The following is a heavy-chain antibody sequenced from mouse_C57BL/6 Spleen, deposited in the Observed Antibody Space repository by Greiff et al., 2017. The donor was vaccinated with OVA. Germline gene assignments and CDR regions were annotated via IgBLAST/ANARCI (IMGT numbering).Heavy chain of an antibody. CDR3: AAYYYGSSWDYFDY. Sequence: VQLQQSGAELVRPGSSVKLSCKASGYTFTSYWMHWVKQRPIQGLEWIGNIDPSDSETHYNQKFKDKATLTVDKSSSTAYMQLSSLTSEDSAVYYCAAYYYGSSWDYFDYWGQGTTLTVSS. CDR2: IDPSDSET. J-gene: IGHJ2*01. D-gene: IGHD1-1*01. CDR1: GYTFTSYW. V-gene: IGHV1-52*01.